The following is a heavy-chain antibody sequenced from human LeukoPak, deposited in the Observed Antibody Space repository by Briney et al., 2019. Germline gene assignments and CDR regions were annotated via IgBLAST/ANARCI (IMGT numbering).Heavy chain of an antibody. Sequence: SETLSLTCSVSGGSISPYYWGWIRQPPGKGLEWIGYVSYRGHTNYNPSLESRVTISLDTSKNQFSVKLNSVTAADTGVYYCARVPGVYYDRLTGYGSGWFDPWGQGTLVTVSS. CDR3: ARVPGVYYDRLTGYGSGWFDP. CDR2: VSYRGHT. D-gene: IGHD3-9*01. V-gene: IGHV4-59*01. CDR1: GGSISPYY. J-gene: IGHJ5*02.